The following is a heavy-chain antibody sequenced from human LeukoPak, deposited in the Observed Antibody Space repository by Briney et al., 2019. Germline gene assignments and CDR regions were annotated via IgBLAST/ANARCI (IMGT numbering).Heavy chain of an antibody. D-gene: IGHD6-19*01. V-gene: IGHV4-39*07. CDR1: DDSISSSNYY. J-gene: IGHJ6*02. CDR2: IYHSGSA. CDR3: AREQWLVYYYYYGMDV. Sequence: SETLSLTCTVSDDSISSSNYYWGWIRQPPGKGLEWIGSIYHSGSAYYNPSLKSRVTISVDTSKNQFSLKLSSVTAADTAVYYCAREQWLVYYYYYGMDVWGQGTTVTVSS.